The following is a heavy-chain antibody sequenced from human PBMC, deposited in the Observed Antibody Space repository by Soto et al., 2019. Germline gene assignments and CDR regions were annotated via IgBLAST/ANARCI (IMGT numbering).Heavy chain of an antibody. CDR3: ARWMTPPGAPAWYYFDS. CDR1: GASITGTSY. CDR2: FSLSGTT. V-gene: IGHV4-4*07. D-gene: IGHD2-8*02. Sequence: PSETLSLTCTVSGASITGTSYWSWIRQPAGKGLEWIGRFSLSGTTNYNPSLRSRVTMSADVSKNQFSLRLTSVTAADTALYYCARWMTPPGAPAWYYFDSWGQGTLVTVSS. J-gene: IGHJ4*02.